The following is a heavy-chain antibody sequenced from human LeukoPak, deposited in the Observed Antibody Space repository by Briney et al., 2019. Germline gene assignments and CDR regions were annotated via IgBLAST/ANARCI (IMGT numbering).Heavy chain of an antibody. CDR2: INWDGGST. CDR1: GFTFDDYA. J-gene: IGHJ4*02. CDR3: ASYYDFWSGYSGRAVDY. D-gene: IGHD3-3*01. V-gene: IGHV3-43D*03. Sequence: PGGSLRLPCAASGFTFDDYAMHWVRQVPGKGLEWVSLINWDGGSTYYADSVKGRFTISRDNAKNSLYLQMNSLRAEDTAVYYCASYYDFWSGYSGRAVDYWGQGTLVTVSS.